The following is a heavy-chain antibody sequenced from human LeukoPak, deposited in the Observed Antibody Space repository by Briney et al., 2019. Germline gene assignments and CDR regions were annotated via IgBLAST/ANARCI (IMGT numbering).Heavy chain of an antibody. CDR3: ARVVYRGVVAATQSWFDP. Sequence: PSQTLSLTCTVSGGSISSGDYYWSWIRQPPGKGLEWIGYIYYSGSTYYNPSLKSRVTISVDTSKNQFSLKLSSVTAADTAVYYCARVVYRGVVAATQSWFDPWGQGTLVTVSS. CDR1: GGSISSGDYY. D-gene: IGHD2-15*01. V-gene: IGHV4-30-4*01. CDR2: IYYSGST. J-gene: IGHJ5*02.